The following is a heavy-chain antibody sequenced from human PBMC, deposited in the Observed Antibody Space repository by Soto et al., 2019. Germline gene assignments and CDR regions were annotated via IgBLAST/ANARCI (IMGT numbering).Heavy chain of an antibody. V-gene: IGHV1-46*02. D-gene: IGHD2-15*01. CDR2: INPSGGST. Sequence: ASVKVSCKASGYTFNSYGISWVRQAPGQGLEWMGIINPSGGSTSYAQKFQGRVTMTRDTSTSTVYMELSSLRSEDTAVYYCARTDRYYYYYGMDVWGQGTTVTVSS. CDR1: GYTFNSYG. CDR3: ARTDRYYYYYGMDV. J-gene: IGHJ6*02.